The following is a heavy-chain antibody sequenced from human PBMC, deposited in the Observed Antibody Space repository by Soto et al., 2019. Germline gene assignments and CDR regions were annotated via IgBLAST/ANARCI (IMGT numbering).Heavy chain of an antibody. J-gene: IGHJ5*02. CDR2: INAGNGNT. V-gene: IGHV1-3*01. CDR1: GYTFTVYA. D-gene: IGHD4-17*01. Sequence: ASLKVSCKASGYTFTVYAMHWVRRAPGQRLEWMGWINAGNGNTKYSQKFQGRVTITRDTSASTAYMELSSLRSEDTAVYFCARGIKYGAYSRWFDPWGQGTLVTVSS. CDR3: ARGIKYGAYSRWFDP.